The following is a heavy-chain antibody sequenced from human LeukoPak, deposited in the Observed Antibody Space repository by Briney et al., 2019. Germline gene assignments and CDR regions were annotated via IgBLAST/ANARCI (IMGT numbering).Heavy chain of an antibody. CDR1: GYSFTSYW. CDR3: ATSYCSSTSCYTNFQH. D-gene: IGHD2-2*02. Sequence: GASLKISCKGSGYSFTSYWIGWVRQLPGKGLEWMGIIYPGDSDTRYSPSFQGQVTISADKSTSTAYLQWSSLKASDTAMYYCATSYCSSTSCYTNFQHWGQGTLVTVSS. J-gene: IGHJ1*01. CDR2: IYPGDSDT. V-gene: IGHV5-51*01.